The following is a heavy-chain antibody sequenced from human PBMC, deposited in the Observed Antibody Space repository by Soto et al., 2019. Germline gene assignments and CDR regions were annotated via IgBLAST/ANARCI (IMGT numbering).Heavy chain of an antibody. CDR2: IYNSGSI. CDR3: ARGPRYYDTNGYHYGLDY. CDR1: GDSISGYS. J-gene: IGHJ4*02. D-gene: IGHD3-22*01. V-gene: IGHV4-59*01. Sequence: SETLSLTCTVSGDSISGYSWSWIRQTPGKGLEWIGNIYNSGSINYNPSLKSRVTISVDTSKNQFSLKLSSVTAADTAVYYCARGPRYYDTNGYHYGLDYWGQGTLVTVSS.